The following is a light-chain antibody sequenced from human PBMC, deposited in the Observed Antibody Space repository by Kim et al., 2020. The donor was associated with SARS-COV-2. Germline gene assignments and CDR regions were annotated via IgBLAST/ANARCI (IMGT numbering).Light chain of an antibody. J-gene: IGLJ3*02. V-gene: IGLV6-57*01. CDR1: SGSIASNY. CDR2: EDN. CDR3: QSYDSSNQGV. Sequence: KTVTISCTRSSGSIASNYVQLYQQRPGSSPTTVIYEDNQRPSGVPDRFSGSIDSSSNSASLTISGLKTEDEADYYCQSYDSSNQGVFCGGTKLTVL.